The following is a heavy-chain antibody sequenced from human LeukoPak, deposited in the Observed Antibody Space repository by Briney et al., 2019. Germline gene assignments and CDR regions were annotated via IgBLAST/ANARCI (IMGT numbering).Heavy chain of an antibody. D-gene: IGHD4-23*01. V-gene: IGHV3-23*01. CDR3: AKDWTTVVTPKGYYFDS. CDR2: ISTTGGST. CDR1: GFSFNNYA. Sequence: GGSLRLSCAASGFSFNNYAMSWVRQAPGKGLEWVSAISTTGGSTYYADSVKGRFTISRDNSKNTLSLQMDSLRVDDTAVYYCAKDWTTVVTPKGYYFDSWGQGTLVTVSS. J-gene: IGHJ4*02.